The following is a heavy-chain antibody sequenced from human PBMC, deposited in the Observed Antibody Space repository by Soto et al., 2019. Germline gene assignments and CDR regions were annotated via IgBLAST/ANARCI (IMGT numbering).Heavy chain of an antibody. CDR3: ARQGYSSGWFAAFDI. D-gene: IGHD6-19*01. CDR1: GGTFSGYY. Sequence: SETLSLTCAVYGGTFSGYYWSWIRQTQGKGLEWIGEINHSGNTNYNPSLKSRVTISVDTSKNQFSLKLSSVTAADTAVYYCARQGYSSGWFAAFDIWGQGTMVTVSS. CDR2: INHSGNT. V-gene: IGHV4-34*01. J-gene: IGHJ3*02.